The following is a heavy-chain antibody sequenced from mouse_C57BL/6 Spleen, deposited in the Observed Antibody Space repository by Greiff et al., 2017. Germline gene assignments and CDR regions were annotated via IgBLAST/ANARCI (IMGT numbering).Heavy chain of an antibody. Sequence: VQLQQSGPELVKPGASVKISCKASGYAFSSSWMNWVKQRPGKGLEWIGRLYPGDGDTNYNGKFKGKATLTADKSSSTAYMQLSSLTSEDSAVYFCARTTTVVATGAMDYWGQGTSVTVSS. D-gene: IGHD1-1*01. CDR3: ARTTTVVATGAMDY. V-gene: IGHV1-82*01. CDR2: LYPGDGDT. CDR1: GYAFSSSW. J-gene: IGHJ4*01.